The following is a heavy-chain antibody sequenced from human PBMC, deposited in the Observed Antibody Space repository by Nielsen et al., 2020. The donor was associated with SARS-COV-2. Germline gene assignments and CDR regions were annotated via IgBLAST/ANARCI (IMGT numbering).Heavy chain of an antibody. Sequence: GGSLRLSCAASGFTFDDYTMYWVRQPPGRGLEWVSLISWNSGSAFYADSVQGRFTISRDNNRNSLYLQMDRLRTDDTAIYFCARASCGGDCPPDYWGQGTLVTVSS. V-gene: IGHV3-43*01. CDR3: ARASCGGDCPPDY. CDR2: ISWNSGSA. CDR1: GFTFDDYT. J-gene: IGHJ4*02. D-gene: IGHD2-21*02.